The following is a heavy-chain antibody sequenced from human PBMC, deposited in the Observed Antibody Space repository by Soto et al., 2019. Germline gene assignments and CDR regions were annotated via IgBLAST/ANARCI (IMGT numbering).Heavy chain of an antibody. Sequence: SSETLSLTXAVYGGSFSGYYWSWIRQPPGKGLEWIGEINHSGSTNYNPSLKSRVTISVDTSKNQFSLKLSSVTAADTAVYYCARTVVVAATPSDYYYYGMDVWGQGTTVTVSS. V-gene: IGHV4-34*01. D-gene: IGHD2-15*01. CDR3: ARTVVVAATPSDYYYYGMDV. J-gene: IGHJ6*02. CDR2: INHSGST. CDR1: GGSFSGYY.